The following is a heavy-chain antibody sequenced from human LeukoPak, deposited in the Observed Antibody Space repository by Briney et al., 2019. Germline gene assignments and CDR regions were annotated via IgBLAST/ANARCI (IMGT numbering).Heavy chain of an antibody. V-gene: IGHV3-74*01. J-gene: IGHJ3*01. CDR1: DFPFSNYW. Sequence: GGSLTLSCAASDFPFSNYWMHWVRQVPGKRLTWVSRISSDGTKIGYAASVKGRFTISRDNDKSTLSLRMNTLEAEDTGVYYCVRDSPRASDLWGRGTMVTVS. CDR2: ISSDGTKI. CDR3: VRDSPRASDL.